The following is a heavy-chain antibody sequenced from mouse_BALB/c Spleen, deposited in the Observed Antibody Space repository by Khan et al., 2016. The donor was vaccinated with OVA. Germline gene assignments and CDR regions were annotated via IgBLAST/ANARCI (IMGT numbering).Heavy chain of an antibody. CDR2: INTHSGVP. Sequence: QIQLVQSGPELKKPGETVRISCKASGYTFTTAGIQWVQKMPGKGLKWIGWINTHSGVPKYAEDFTGRFAFSLEISVSTAYLQITNLKNEEAATIFLAGGEAAYKRNGGGAREYWGQGTSVTVSS. CDR1: GYTFTTAG. CDR3: AGGEAAYKRNGGGAREY. D-gene: IGHD1-2*01. V-gene: IGHV9-4*02. J-gene: IGHJ4*01.